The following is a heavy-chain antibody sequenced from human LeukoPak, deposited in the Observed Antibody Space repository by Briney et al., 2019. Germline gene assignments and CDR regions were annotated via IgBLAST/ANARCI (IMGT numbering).Heavy chain of an antibody. J-gene: IGHJ3*02. CDR2: ISYDGSNK. Sequence: PGGSLRLSCAASGFTFSNYGMHWVRQAPGKGLEWVAVISYDGSNKYYADSVKGRFTISRDNSKDTLYLQMNSLRAEDTAVYYCARDAGAFDIWGQGTMVTVSS. V-gene: IGHV3-30*19. D-gene: IGHD3-10*01. CDR3: ARDAGAFDI. CDR1: GFTFSNYG.